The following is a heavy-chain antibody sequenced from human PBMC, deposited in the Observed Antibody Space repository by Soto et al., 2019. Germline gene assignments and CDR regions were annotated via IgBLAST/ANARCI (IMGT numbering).Heavy chain of an antibody. D-gene: IGHD5-12*01. V-gene: IGHV1-18*01. CDR3: ARESTMRGLEY. CDR1: GYTFTSYG. CDR2: ISAYNGNT. Sequence: QVQLVQSGAEVKKPGASVKVTCKASGYTFTSYGISWVRQAPGQGLDWMGWISAYNGNTNYAPKLQGRVTMNTDTSTSTAYMEMRSLRSDDTAVYYCARESTMRGLEYWGQGTLVTVSS. J-gene: IGHJ4*02.